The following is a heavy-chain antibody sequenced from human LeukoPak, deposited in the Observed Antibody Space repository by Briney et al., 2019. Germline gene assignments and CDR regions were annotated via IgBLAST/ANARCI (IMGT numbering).Heavy chain of an antibody. CDR2: IIPIFGTA. CDR3: ARGDDGSSTSCYSYYYYYYYMDV. D-gene: IGHD2-2*01. J-gene: IGHJ6*03. V-gene: IGHV1-69*13. CDR1: VCTFSRYA. Sequence: ASVKVSCKASVCTFSRYAISWVRPAPGRGLEWMGGIIPIFGTANYAQTFQRRVTNTADESTSTAYMELSSLRSEDTAVYYCARGDDGSSTSCYSYYYYYYYMDVWGKGTTVTVSS.